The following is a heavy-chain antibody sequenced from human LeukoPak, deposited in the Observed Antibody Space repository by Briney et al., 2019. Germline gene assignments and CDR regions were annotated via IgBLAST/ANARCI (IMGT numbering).Heavy chain of an antibody. CDR1: AFTFSNHW. CDR2: ISRDGSRT. CDR3: VRDGMVIPYAFDI. D-gene: IGHD2-21*01. Sequence: GGSLRLSCAASAFTFSNHWMRWVRQAPGKGLVWVSDISRDGSRTFYADSVKGRLIISRDNAKNTVYLQMNSLRAEDTAVYYCVRDGMVIPYAFDIWGQGTMVTVSS. J-gene: IGHJ3*02. V-gene: IGHV3-74*01.